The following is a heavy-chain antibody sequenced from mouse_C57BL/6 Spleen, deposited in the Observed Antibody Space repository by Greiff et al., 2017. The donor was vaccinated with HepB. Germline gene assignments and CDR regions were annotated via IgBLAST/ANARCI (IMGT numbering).Heavy chain of an antibody. Sequence: VQLQESGAELVRPGTSVKVSCKASGYAFTNYLIEWVKQRPGQGLEWIGVINPGSGGTNYNEKFKGKATLTADKSSSTAYMQLSSLTSEDSAVYFCARSTGTYWYFDVWGTGTTVTVSS. CDR1: GYAFTNYL. J-gene: IGHJ1*03. V-gene: IGHV1-54*01. D-gene: IGHD4-1*02. CDR3: ARSTGTYWYFDV. CDR2: INPGSGGT.